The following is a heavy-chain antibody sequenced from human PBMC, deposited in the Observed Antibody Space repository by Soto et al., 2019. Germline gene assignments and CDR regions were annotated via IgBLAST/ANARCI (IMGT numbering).Heavy chain of an antibody. Sequence: SVKVSCEDCGYRFTSNGISWVRQAPGQGLEWMGRISAYNGNTNYAQKLQGRVTMTTDTSTSTAYMELRSLRSDDTAVYYCARVVGALGHWFDPWGQGTLVTVSS. CDR2: ISAYNGNT. J-gene: IGHJ5*02. CDR1: GYRFTSNG. V-gene: IGHV1-18*01. CDR3: ARVVGALGHWFDP. D-gene: IGHD1-26*01.